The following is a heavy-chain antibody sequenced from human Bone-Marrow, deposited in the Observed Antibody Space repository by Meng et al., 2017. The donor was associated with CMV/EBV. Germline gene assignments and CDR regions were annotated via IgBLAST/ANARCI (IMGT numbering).Heavy chain of an antibody. V-gene: IGHV4-4*02. Sequence: SETLSLTCAVSGGSFSSDYWWSWVRQTPGKGLQWLGELHDSGTTTYNPSLNSRVTYSLDKSKNEFSLKLTPVTVADTAVYYCARNGHYSLDPWSQGTLVTVSS. CDR2: LHDSGTT. CDR1: GGSFSSDYW. CDR3: ARNGHYSLDP. D-gene: IGHD3-22*01. J-gene: IGHJ5*02.